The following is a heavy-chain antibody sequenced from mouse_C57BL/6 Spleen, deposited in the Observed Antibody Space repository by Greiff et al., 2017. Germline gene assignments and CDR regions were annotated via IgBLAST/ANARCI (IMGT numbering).Heavy chain of an antibody. Sequence: EVQLQESEGGLVQPGSSMKLSCTASGFTFSDYYMAWVRQVPEKGLEWVANINYDGSSTYYLDSLKSRFIISRDNAKNILYLQMSSLKSEDTATYYCARDGGDYWGQGTSVTVSS. J-gene: IGHJ4*01. CDR3: ARDGGDY. CDR2: INYDGSST. V-gene: IGHV5-16*01. CDR1: GFTFSDYY.